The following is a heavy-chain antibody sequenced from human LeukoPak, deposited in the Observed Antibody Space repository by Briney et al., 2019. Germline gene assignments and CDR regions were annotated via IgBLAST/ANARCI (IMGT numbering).Heavy chain of an antibody. CDR1: GFLVWDSC. D-gene: IGHD2-2*01. J-gene: IGHJ4*02. CDR3: STRLK. Sequence: GGSLRLSWAASGFLVWDSCIACVRQAPGKGLEWVGHIRTKADGETTDYAAPVRGRFIISRDDSKSMVYMEMNSLRTEDTGVYYCSTRLKWSQGTLVTVSS. V-gene: IGHV3-15*01. CDR2: IRTKADGETT.